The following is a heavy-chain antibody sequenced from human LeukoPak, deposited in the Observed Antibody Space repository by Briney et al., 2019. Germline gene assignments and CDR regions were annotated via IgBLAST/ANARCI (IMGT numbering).Heavy chain of an antibody. V-gene: IGHV3-7*01. J-gene: IGHJ6*02. Sequence: GGSLRLSCAASGFSFSNYWMSWVRQAPGKGLEWVANIKQDGSEKYYVDSVKGRFTISRDNANNSLSLQMNSLRAEDTAVYYCARDMKREVPASSDYYSGMDVWGQGTTVTVSS. CDR2: IKQDGSEK. CDR3: ARDMKREVPASSDYYSGMDV. CDR1: GFSFSNYW. D-gene: IGHD2-2*01.